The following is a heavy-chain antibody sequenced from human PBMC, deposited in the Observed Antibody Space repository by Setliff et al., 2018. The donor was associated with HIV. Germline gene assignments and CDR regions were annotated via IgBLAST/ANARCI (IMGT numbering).Heavy chain of an antibody. V-gene: IGHV4-59*08. J-gene: IGHJ4*02. CDR1: GGSTSSYY. CDR3: ARRRDFDY. Sequence: SETLSLTCTVSGGSTSSYYWSWIRQPPGKGLEWIGYIYYSGSTNYNPSLKSRVTISVDTSKNQFSLKLSSVTAADTAVYYCARRRDFDYWGQGTLVTVSS. CDR2: IYYSGST.